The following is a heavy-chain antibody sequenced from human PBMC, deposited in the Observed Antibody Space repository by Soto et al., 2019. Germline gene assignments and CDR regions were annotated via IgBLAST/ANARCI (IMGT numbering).Heavy chain of an antibody. D-gene: IGHD6-13*01. J-gene: IGHJ6*03. CDR3: AREGREAAAGTRVYHYYYMDV. CDR1: GYTFTSYG. CDR2: ISAYNGNT. V-gene: IGHV1-18*01. Sequence: ASVKVSCKASGYTFTSYGISWVRQAPGQGLEWMGWISAYNGNTNYAQKLQGRVTMTTDTSTSTAYMELRSLRSDDTAVYYCAREGREAAAGTRVYHYYYMDVWGKGTTVTVSS.